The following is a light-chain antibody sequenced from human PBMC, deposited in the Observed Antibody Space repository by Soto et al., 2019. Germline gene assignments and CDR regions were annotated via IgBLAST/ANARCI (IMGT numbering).Light chain of an antibody. J-gene: IGLJ2*01. CDR2: DVN. V-gene: IGLV2-8*01. CDR3: SSYGRSDVV. Sequence: QSALTQPPSASGSPGQSVTISCTGTPSDVGGSNSVSWYQQHPGKAPNLMIYDVNKRPSGVPDRFSGSKSGNTASLTVSGLQAADEAYYFCSSYGRSDVVFGGGTKLTVL. CDR1: PSDVGGSNS.